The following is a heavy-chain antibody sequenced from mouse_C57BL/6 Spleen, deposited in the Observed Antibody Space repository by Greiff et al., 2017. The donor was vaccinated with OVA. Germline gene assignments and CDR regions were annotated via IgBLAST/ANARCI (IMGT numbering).Heavy chain of an antibody. D-gene: IGHD3-2*02. CDR3: ARVYSSGFSWFAY. CDR2: ISSGSSTI. Sequence: EVQGVESGGGLVKPGGSLKLSCAASGFTFSDYGMHWVRQAPEKGLEWVAYISSGSSTIYYADTVKGRFTISRDNAKNTLFLQMTSLRSEDTAMYYCARVYSSGFSWFAYWGQGTLVTVSA. V-gene: IGHV5-17*01. J-gene: IGHJ3*01. CDR1: GFTFSDYG.